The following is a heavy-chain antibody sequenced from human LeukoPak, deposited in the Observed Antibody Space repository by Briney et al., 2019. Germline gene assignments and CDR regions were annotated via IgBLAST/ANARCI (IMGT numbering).Heavy chain of an antibody. CDR2: IYYSGST. D-gene: IGHD3-22*01. CDR3: AGASYDSSGVH. V-gene: IGHV4-59*01. J-gene: IGHJ4*02. Sequence: SETLSLTCTVSGGSISNYYWSWIRQPPGKGLEWIGYIYYSGSTNYNPSLKSRVTISVDTSKNQFSLKLSSVTAADTAVYYCAGASYDSSGVHWGQGTLVTVSS. CDR1: GGSISNYY.